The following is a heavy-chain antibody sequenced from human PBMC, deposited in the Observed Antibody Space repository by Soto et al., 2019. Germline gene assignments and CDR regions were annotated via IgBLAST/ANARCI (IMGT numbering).Heavy chain of an antibody. D-gene: IGHD2-15*01. CDR2: INTGNGNT. CDR1: GYPFNRYS. J-gene: IGHJ4*02. CDR3: ARDRVAAAGGGTLGY. V-gene: IGHV1-3*04. Sequence: QVHLVQSGDEVKKPGASVNVSCKASGYPFNRYSMHWLRQAPGQRLEWMGWINTGNGNTKYSQKFQGRVTFTRDTSAKTASMDLRRLTSEDTAVYYCARDRVAAAGGGTLGYWGQGRLVNVSS.